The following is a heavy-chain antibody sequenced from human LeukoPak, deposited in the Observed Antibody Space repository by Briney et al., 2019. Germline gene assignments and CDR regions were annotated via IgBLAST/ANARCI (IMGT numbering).Heavy chain of an antibody. Sequence: SETLSLTCSVSGGSLSTYYWNWIRQTPGKGLEWLGHISNGNTDYNPSLKRRVTISVDTSTTQFSLKLTSVTAADTAVYYCARDKAHSYGRYFDPWGQGALVTVSS. D-gene: IGHD5-18*01. J-gene: IGHJ5*02. CDR1: GGSLSTYY. CDR3: ARDKAHSYGRYFDP. CDR2: ISNGNT. V-gene: IGHV4-59*01.